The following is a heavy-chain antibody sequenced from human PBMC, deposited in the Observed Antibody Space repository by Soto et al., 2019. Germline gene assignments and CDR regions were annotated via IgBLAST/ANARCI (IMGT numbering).Heavy chain of an antibody. J-gene: IGHJ5*02. Sequence: QVQLGQSGAEVKKPGASVKVSCKVSGYTLNEVTMHWVRQAPGKGLEWLGGFDPDEAETIYAQHCQGRVTMTEDTSTDTVYMELSSLRSEDTALYFCTTYHGDYNFDHWGQGTLVTVSS. CDR2: FDPDEAET. D-gene: IGHD4-17*01. CDR1: GYTLNEVT. CDR3: TTYHGDYNFDH. V-gene: IGHV1-24*01.